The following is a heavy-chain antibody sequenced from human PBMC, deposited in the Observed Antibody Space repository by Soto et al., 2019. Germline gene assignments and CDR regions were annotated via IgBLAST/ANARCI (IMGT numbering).Heavy chain of an antibody. CDR1: GVTFSRYA. V-gene: IGHV3-30*18. CDR3: TKGGTVPFDY. CDR2: VFFDGNYK. J-gene: IGHJ4*02. D-gene: IGHD3-16*01. Sequence: HVQFMQSGGGVVQPGKPLRLSCTTSGVTFSRYAMHWVRQLPGERLEWVAVVFFDGNYKNYGDSVKGRFTVSRDNSKNTAYLQMNGLRREDTGVYYCTKGGTVPFDYWGQGCLVIVSS.